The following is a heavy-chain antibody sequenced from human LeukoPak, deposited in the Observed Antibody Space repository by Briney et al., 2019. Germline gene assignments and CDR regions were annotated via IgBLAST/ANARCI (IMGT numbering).Heavy chain of an antibody. J-gene: IGHJ4*02. CDR2: ISGSGGST. D-gene: IGHD3-22*01. CDR3: AKVGSEYYDSSGFDY. Sequence: SGGSLRLSCAASGFTFSSYAMSWVRQAPGKGLEWVSAISGSGGSTYYADSVKGRFTISRDNSKNTLYLQMNSLRAEDTAVYYCAKVGSEYYDSSGFDYWGQGTLVTVSS. V-gene: IGHV3-23*01. CDR1: GFTFSSYA.